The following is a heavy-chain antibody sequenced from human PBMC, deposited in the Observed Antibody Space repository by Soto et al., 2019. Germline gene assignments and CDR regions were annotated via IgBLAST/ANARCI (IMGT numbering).Heavy chain of an antibody. CDR2: ISSSGSTI. J-gene: IGHJ4*02. Sequence: GGSLRLSCAASGFTFSSYSMNWVRQAPGKGLEWVSYISSSGSTIYYADSVKGRFTISRDNAKNSLYPQMNSLRAEDTAVYYCARTRWNYFDYWGQGTLVTVSS. CDR1: GFTFSSYS. D-gene: IGHD1-1*01. CDR3: ARTRWNYFDY. V-gene: IGHV3-48*04.